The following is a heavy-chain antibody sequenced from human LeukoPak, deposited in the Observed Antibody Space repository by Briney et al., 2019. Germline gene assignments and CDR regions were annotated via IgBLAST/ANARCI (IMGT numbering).Heavy chain of an antibody. J-gene: IGHJ4*02. CDR3: TRGLDPLYCSGGSCYSTLDY. D-gene: IGHD2-15*01. V-gene: IGHV3-49*04. Sequence: GGSLRLSCTASGFTFGDYAMSWVRQAPGKGLEWVGFIRSKAYGGTTEYAASVKGRFTISRDDSKSIAYLQMNSLKTEDTAVYYCTRGLDPLYCSGGSCYSTLDYWGQGTLVTVSS. CDR2: IRSKAYGGTT. CDR1: GFTFGDYA.